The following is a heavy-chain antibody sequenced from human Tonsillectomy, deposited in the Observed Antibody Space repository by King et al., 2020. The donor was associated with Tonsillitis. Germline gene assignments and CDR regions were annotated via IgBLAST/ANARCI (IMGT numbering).Heavy chain of an antibody. CDR3: ARGPLLLYFDRGYNSLDS. J-gene: IGHJ5*01. CDR1: GFTFNVYS. Sequence: VQLVESGGGLVKPGGSLTLSCAASGFTFNVYSLTWVRLAPGKGLEWVSSINTNNKDIFYADSVKGRFTISRHNAKNSLTLQLNSLRLEDTAMYYCARGPLLLYFDRGYNSLDSWGQGNLVTVSS. D-gene: IGHD3-9*01. CDR2: INTNNKDI. V-gene: IGHV3-21*01.